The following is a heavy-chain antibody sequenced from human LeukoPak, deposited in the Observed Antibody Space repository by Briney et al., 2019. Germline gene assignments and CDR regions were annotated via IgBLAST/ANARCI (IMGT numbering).Heavy chain of an antibody. Sequence: GGSLRLSCEASGFTFSSYAMSWVRQAPGKGLEWVSAISGNAGSTYYADSVKGRFTISRDNSKNTLYLQMNSLRAEDTAIYYCAKDQNMVATAPFDCWGQGTLVTVSS. CDR2: ISGNAGST. CDR3: AKDQNMVATAPFDC. J-gene: IGHJ4*02. CDR1: GFTFSSYA. V-gene: IGHV3-23*01. D-gene: IGHD5-12*01.